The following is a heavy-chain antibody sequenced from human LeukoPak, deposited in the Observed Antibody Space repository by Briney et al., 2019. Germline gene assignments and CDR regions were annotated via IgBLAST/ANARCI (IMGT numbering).Heavy chain of an antibody. J-gene: IGHJ6*03. CDR1: GFTFSSYS. D-gene: IGHD3-10*01. CDR3: ATPAPHGSDPSLYYYYMDV. V-gene: IGHV3-21*01. CDR2: ISSSSSYI. Sequence: PGGSLRLSCAASGFTFSSYSMNWVRQAPGKGLEWVSSISSSSSYIYYADSVKGRFTISRDNAKNSLYLQMTSLRAEDTAVYYCATPAPHGSDPSLYYYYMDVWGKGTTVTISS.